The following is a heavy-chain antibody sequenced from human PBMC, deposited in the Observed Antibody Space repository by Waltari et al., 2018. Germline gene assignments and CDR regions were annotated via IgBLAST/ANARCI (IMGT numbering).Heavy chain of an antibody. D-gene: IGHD2-8*02. CDR3: VKDWTGSTSPLFDY. Sequence: EVQLVESGGGLVQPGGSLRLSCSVSGFTFSNYWMSWVRQAPGKGLEWVANIKPDGTETLYVDSVKGRFTISRDNAEKSLYLQMNSLRAEDTAMYYCVKDWTGSTSPLFDYWGQGTLVTVS. V-gene: IGHV3-7*03. CDR1: GFTFSNYW. J-gene: IGHJ4*02. CDR2: IKPDGTET.